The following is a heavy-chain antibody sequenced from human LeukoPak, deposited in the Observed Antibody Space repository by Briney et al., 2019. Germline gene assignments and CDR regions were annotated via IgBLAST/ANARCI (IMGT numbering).Heavy chain of an antibody. D-gene: IGHD5-18*01. V-gene: IGHV3-30*02. Sequence: PGGSLRLSCAASGLIFSNHGMHWVRQAPGKGLEWVAFIRFDGSNTYYADFVKGRFTISRDNSKNMLYLQMSNLRPDDTAVYYCARLTRGYSYVTGSVDYWGQGTLVTVSS. CDR2: IRFDGSNT. J-gene: IGHJ4*02. CDR3: ARLTRGYSYVTGSVDY. CDR1: GLIFSNHG.